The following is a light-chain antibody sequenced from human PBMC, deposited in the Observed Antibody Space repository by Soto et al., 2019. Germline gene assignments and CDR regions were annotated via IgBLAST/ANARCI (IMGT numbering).Light chain of an antibody. V-gene: IGKV1-6*01. CDR2: AAS. J-gene: IGKJ4*01. CDR3: LQDYDYPVT. Sequence: ASRVTQSPSSLSASVGDRVTISCRASQGIRNDLGWYQQKPGEAPKLLIYAASILQSGVPSRFSGSGSGTDFTLTISSLQPEDFATYYCLQDYDYPVTFGGGTKVDIK. CDR1: QGIRND.